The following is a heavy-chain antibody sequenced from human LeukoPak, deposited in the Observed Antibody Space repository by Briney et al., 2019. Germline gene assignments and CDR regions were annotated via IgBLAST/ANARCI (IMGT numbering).Heavy chain of an antibody. CDR3: ARGPYSYDSSGAFDI. Sequence: SETLSLTCAVSGGSISSYYWSWIRQPPGKGLEWIGYIYYSGSTNYNPSLKSRVTISVDTSKNQFSLKLSSVTAADTAVYFCARGPYSYDSSGAFDIWGQGTMVTVSS. CDR2: IYYSGST. V-gene: IGHV4-59*08. D-gene: IGHD3-22*01. CDR1: GGSISSYY. J-gene: IGHJ3*02.